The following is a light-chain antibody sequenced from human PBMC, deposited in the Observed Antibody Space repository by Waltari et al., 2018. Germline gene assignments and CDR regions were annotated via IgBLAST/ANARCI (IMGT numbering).Light chain of an antibody. J-gene: IGLJ2*01. V-gene: IGLV3-9*01. Sequence: SYELTQPLSVSVALGQTASLSCRGNNLGTKHLHWYQQKPGQAPVLVIHSDYNRPSGIPERFSGSNLGNTATLTISGAQAGDEADYFCQVWDSSTDVVFGGGTKLTVL. CDR1: NLGTKH. CDR3: QVWDSSTDVV. CDR2: SDY.